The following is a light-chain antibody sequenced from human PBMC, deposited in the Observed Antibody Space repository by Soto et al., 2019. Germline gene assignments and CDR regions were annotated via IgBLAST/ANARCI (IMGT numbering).Light chain of an antibody. CDR2: EVN. CDR1: SSDVGYYNY. CDR3: CSYAGIRV. V-gene: IGLV2-23*02. J-gene: IGLJ1*01. Sequence: QSVLTQPASVSGSPGQSITISFTGTSSDVGYYNYVSWYQQHPGKAPKLLIYEVNKRPSGVSNRFSGSKSGNTASLTISGLQAEDEADYYCCSYAGIRVFGTGTKVTVL.